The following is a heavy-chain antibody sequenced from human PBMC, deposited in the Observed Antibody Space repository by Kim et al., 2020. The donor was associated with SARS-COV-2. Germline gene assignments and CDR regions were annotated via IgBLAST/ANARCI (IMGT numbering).Heavy chain of an antibody. V-gene: IGHV1-69*04. CDR2: IIPIFTRA. CDR3: ARDKGGNGEFDY. Sequence: SVKVSCKASGGTFSSYAINWVRQAPGQGLEWMGRIIPIFTRANYAQKFQGRVTITADKSTSTAYMELSSLRSEDTAVYYCARDKGGNGEFDYWGQGTLV. D-gene: IGHD3-10*01. J-gene: IGHJ4*02. CDR1: GGTFSSYA.